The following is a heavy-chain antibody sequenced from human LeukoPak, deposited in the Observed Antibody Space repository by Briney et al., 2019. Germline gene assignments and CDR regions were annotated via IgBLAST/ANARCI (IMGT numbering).Heavy chain of an antibody. CDR1: GGSFSGYY. Sequence: SETLSLTCAVYGGSFSGYYWSWIRQPPGKGLECIGEINHSGGTNYNPSLKSRVTISVDTSKNTFSLKLSSVTAADTAVYYWARLLGDLVVVAHNWYDRWDQ. V-gene: IGHV4-34*01. CDR3: ARLLGDLVVVAHNWYDR. D-gene: IGHD2-15*01. J-gene: IGHJ5*02. CDR2: INHSGGT.